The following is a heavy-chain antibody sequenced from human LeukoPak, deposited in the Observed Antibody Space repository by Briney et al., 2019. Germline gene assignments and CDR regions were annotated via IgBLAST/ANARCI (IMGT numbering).Heavy chain of an antibody. D-gene: IGHD5-24*01. V-gene: IGHV4-39*07. CDR3: ARVRRDGDTVRNSFAAYYFDY. J-gene: IGHJ4*02. CDR2: IYYSGST. CDR1: GGSISSSSYY. Sequence: SETLSLTCTVSGGSISSSSYYWGWIRQPPGKGLEWIGSIYYSGSTCYNPSLKSRVTISVDTSKNQFSLKLTSVTAADTAVYYCARVRRDGDTVRNSFAAYYFDYWGQGTLVTVSS.